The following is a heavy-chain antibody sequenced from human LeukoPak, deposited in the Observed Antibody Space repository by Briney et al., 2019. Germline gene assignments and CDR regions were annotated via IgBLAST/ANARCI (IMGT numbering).Heavy chain of an antibody. Sequence: SETLSLTCTVSGGSISSYYWSWIRQPPGKGLEWIGYIYYSGSTNYNSSLKSRVTISVGTSKNQFSLKLSSVTAADTAVYYCARHKYSSSGGWFDPWGQGTLVTVSS. V-gene: IGHV4-59*08. CDR1: GGSISSYY. CDR2: IYYSGST. D-gene: IGHD6-6*01. CDR3: ARHKYSSSGGWFDP. J-gene: IGHJ5*02.